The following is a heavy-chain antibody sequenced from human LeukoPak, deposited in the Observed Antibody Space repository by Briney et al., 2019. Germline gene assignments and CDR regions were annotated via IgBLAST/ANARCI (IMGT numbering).Heavy chain of an antibody. D-gene: IGHD6-6*01. CDR1: GGSISSGSYY. Sequence: PSETLSLTCTVSGGSISSGSYYWGWIRQPPGKGLEWIGSIYYSGSTYYNPSLKSRVTISVDTSKNQFSLKLSSVTAADTAVYYCASYSSFPRGYDAFDIWGQGTMVTVSS. CDR2: IYYSGST. CDR3: ASYSSFPRGYDAFDI. V-gene: IGHV4-39*07. J-gene: IGHJ3*02.